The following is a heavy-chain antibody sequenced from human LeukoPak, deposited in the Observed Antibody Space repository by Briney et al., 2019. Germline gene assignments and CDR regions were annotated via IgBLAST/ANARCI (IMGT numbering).Heavy chain of an antibody. CDR1: GGSFSGYY. CDR2: INHSGST. CDR3: ARPGYCSSTSCSDGMDV. D-gene: IGHD2-2*01. V-gene: IGHV4-34*01. J-gene: IGHJ6*04. Sequence: SETLSLTCAVYGGSFSGYYWSWIRQPPGKGLEWVGEINHSGSTNYNPSLKRRVTISVDTSKNQFSLKLSSVTAADTAVYYCARPGYCSSTSCSDGMDVWGKGTTVTVSS.